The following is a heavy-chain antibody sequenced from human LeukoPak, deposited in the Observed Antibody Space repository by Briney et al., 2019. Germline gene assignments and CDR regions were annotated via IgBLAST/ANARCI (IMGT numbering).Heavy chain of an antibody. CDR1: GGSISSGSYY. V-gene: IGHV4-61*02. D-gene: IGHD6-6*01. CDR3: ARRYSSSSHFDY. Sequence: PSQTLFLTCTVSGGSISSGSYYWSWIRQPAGKGLEWIGRIYTSGSTDYNPSLKSRVTISVDTSKNQFSLKLSSVTAADTAVYYCARRYSSSSHFDYWGQGTLVTVSS. J-gene: IGHJ4*02. CDR2: IYTSGST.